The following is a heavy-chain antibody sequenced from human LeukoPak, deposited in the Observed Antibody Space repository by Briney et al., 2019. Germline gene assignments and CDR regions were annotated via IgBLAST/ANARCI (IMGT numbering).Heavy chain of an antibody. CDR3: AKDMGRYYYGSGSYWYYYGMDV. CDR1: GFTFSSYW. J-gene: IGHJ6*02. Sequence: PGGSLRLSCAASGFTFSSYWMSWVRQAPGKGLEWVSGISWNSGSIGYADSVKGRFTISRDNAKNSLYLQMNSLRAEDTALYYCAKDMGRYYYGSGSYWYYYGMDVWGQGTTVTVSS. D-gene: IGHD3-10*01. CDR2: ISWNSGSI. V-gene: IGHV3-9*01.